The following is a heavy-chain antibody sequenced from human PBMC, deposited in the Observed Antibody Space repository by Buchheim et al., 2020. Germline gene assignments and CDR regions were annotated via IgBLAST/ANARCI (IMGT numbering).Heavy chain of an antibody. V-gene: IGHV3-23*01. CDR3: AKDKRDYGSGDYGMDV. CDR2: ISGSGGST. Sequence: EVQLLESGGGLVQPGGSLRLSCAASGFTFSSYAMSWVRQAPGKGLEWVSAISGSGGSTYYADSVKGRVTITRDNSKNTLYLQMNSLRAEDTAVYYCAKDKRDYGSGDYGMDVWGQGTT. J-gene: IGHJ6*02. D-gene: IGHD3-10*01. CDR1: GFTFSSYA.